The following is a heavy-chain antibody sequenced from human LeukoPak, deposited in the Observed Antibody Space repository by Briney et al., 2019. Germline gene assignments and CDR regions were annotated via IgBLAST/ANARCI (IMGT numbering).Heavy chain of an antibody. CDR1: AFTFSDYS. V-gene: IGHV3-48*01. CDR3: ARDRLTSGSYFFDY. CDR2: ISGRSSTI. Sequence: GGSLRLSCAASAFTFSDYSMNWVRQAPGKGLEWISCISGRSSTIYYADSVRGRFTISRDNAKNSMYLQMSSLRAEDTAVYYCARDRLTSGSYFFDYWGQGTLVTVSS. D-gene: IGHD1-26*01. J-gene: IGHJ4*02.